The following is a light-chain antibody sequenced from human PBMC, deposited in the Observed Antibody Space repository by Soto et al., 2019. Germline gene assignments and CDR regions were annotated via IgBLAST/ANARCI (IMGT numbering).Light chain of an antibody. Sequence: DIQMTQSPSSLSAAVGDRVTITCRASQTISSYLNWYQQKPGKAPNLLIYAASTLQSGVPSRFSGSRSGTDFTLTISSLQPEDFATYFCQQTYNTPRTFGQGTKVDIK. J-gene: IGKJ1*01. CDR1: QTISSY. V-gene: IGKV1-39*01. CDR2: AAS. CDR3: QQTYNTPRT.